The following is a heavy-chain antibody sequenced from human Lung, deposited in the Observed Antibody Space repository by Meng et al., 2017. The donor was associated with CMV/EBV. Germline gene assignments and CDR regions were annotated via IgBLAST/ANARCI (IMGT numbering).Heavy chain of an antibody. V-gene: IGHV5-51*01. CDR3: ARRGYNNYPTDY. D-gene: IGHD4-11*01. CDR1: GYTFPPYW. CDR2: IYPGDSDT. J-gene: IGHJ4*02. Sequence: SCKGSGYTFPPYWIGCVRQMPGQGLEWMGMIYPGDSDTRYSPSFQGQVTISADKSISTAYLQWSSLKASDTAMYYCARRGYNNYPTDYWGQGTLVTVSS.